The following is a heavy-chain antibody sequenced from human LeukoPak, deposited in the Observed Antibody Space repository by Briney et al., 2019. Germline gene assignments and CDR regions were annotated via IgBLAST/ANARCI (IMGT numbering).Heavy chain of an antibody. D-gene: IGHD5-18*01. J-gene: IGHJ4*02. CDR1: GFTFSSYG. Sequence: GGSLRLSCAASGFTFSSYGMHWVRQAPGKGLEWVAFIRYDGSNKYYADSVKGRFTISRDNSKNTLYPQMNSLRAEDTAVYYFAKDPPYTAMSPRFDYWGQGTLVTLSS. CDR2: IRYDGSNK. CDR3: AKDPPYTAMSPRFDY. V-gene: IGHV3-30*02.